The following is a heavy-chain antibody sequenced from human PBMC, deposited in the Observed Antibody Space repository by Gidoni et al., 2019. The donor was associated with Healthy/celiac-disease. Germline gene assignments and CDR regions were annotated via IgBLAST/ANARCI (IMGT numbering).Heavy chain of an antibody. J-gene: IGHJ6*02. CDR3: TTPRSGSYYELYYYYGMDV. D-gene: IGHD1-26*01. V-gene: IGHV3-15*01. CDR1: GFTFSNAW. CDR2: IKSKTDGGTT. Sequence: EVQLVESGGGLVKPGGSLRLSCAASGFTFSNAWMSWVRQAPGKGLEWVGRIKSKTDGGTTDYAAPVKGRFTISRDDSKNTLYLQMNSLKTEDTAVYYCTTPRSGSYYELYYYYGMDVWGQGTTVTVSS.